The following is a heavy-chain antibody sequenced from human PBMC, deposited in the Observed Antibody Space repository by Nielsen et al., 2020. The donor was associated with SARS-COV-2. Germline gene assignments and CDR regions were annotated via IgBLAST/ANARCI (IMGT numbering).Heavy chain of an antibody. CDR3: ASSVTRENWFDP. CDR2: INPSGGST. V-gene: IGHV1-46*01. J-gene: IGHJ5*02. D-gene: IGHD4-17*01. Sequence: ASVKVSCKASGYTFTSYYMHWVRQAPGQGLEWMGIINPSGGSTSYAQKLQGRVTMTTDTSTSTAYMELRSLRSDDTAVYYCASSVTRENWFDPWGQGTLVTVSS. CDR1: GYTFTSYY.